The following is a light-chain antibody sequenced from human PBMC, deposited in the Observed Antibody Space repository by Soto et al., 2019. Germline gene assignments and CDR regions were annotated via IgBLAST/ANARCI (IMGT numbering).Light chain of an antibody. Sequence: QSVLTQPASVSGPPGQSITISCTGSTSDVGGYHSVSWYQQHPGKAPKLMIYDVSNRPSGVSNRFSGSKSGNTASLTISGLQAEEEADYYCSSYRSSFNLVFGGGTKLTVL. V-gene: IGLV2-14*03. CDR1: TSDVGGYHS. CDR2: DVS. CDR3: SSYRSSFNLV. J-gene: IGLJ2*01.